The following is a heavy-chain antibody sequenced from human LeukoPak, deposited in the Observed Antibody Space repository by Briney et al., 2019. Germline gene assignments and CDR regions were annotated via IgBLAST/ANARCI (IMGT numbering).Heavy chain of an antibody. CDR1: GFAFDEHG. Sequence: GGSLRLSCTAFGFAFDEHGMSWVRQVPGKGLEWVAGINWSGGSTGYADPLRGRFTVSRDNAKNSLYLQMDSLRAEDTALYYCAKAPITSPFYFDYWGQGTLVTVSS. D-gene: IGHD2-2*01. CDR3: AKAPITSPFYFDY. J-gene: IGHJ4*02. CDR2: INWSGGST. V-gene: IGHV3-20*04.